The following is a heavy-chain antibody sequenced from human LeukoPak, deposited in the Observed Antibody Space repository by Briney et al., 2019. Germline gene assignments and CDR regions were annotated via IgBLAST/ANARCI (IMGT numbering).Heavy chain of an antibody. CDR2: INPNSGGT. D-gene: IGHD1-7*01. Sequence: ASVKVSCKASGYTFNTYGMNWVRQAPGQGLEWMGWINPNSGGTNYAQKFQGRVTMTRDTSISTAYMELSRLRSDDTAVYYCARGAGRYNWNYAGSYWGQGTLVTVSS. J-gene: IGHJ4*02. CDR3: ARGAGRYNWNYAGSY. V-gene: IGHV1-2*02. CDR1: GYTFNTYG.